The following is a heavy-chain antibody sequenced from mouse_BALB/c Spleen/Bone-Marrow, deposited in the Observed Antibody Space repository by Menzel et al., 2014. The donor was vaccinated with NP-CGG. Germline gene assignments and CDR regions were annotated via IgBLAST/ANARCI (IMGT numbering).Heavy chain of an antibody. J-gene: IGHJ1*01. Sequence: EVQLVESGPGLVKPSQSLSLTCSVSGYSITSGYYWNWIRQFPGNKLEWMDYISYDGSNNYNPSLKNRISITRDTSKNQFFLRLNSVTTKDTATYYCARGGDWFFDVWGAGTTVTVSS. V-gene: IGHV3-6*02. CDR3: ARGGDWFFDV. CDR2: ISYDGSN. CDR1: GYSITSGYY.